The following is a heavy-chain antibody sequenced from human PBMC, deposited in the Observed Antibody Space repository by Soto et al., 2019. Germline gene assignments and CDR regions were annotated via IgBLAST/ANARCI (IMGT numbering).Heavy chain of an antibody. CDR3: ARGGSSSDNGMYV. V-gene: IGHV3-48*02. CDR1: GFTFSTYS. D-gene: IGHD6-6*01. J-gene: IGHJ6*02. Sequence: EVQLVEAGGGLVQPGGSLRLSCAAYGFTFSTYSMNWGREAPGKGLEWVSYISSRSYTIYYVGSVKGRFTISRDNAKNSLYLQMNSLRDEDTAVYYCARGGSSSDNGMYVWGQGTTVTVSS. CDR2: ISSRSYTI.